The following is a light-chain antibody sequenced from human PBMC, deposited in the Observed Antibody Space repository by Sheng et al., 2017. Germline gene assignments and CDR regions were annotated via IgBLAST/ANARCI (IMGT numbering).Light chain of an antibody. CDR1: QSVYSN. CDR2: GAS. Sequence: EIVMTQSPATLSVSPGERATLSCRASQSVYSNLAWYQQKPGQAPRLLMYGASTRATGIPARFSGSGSGTEFTLTISSLQSEDFVVYYCQESGTFPFAFGQGTKLEI. V-gene: IGKV3-15*01. J-gene: IGKJ2*01. CDR3: QESGTFPFA.